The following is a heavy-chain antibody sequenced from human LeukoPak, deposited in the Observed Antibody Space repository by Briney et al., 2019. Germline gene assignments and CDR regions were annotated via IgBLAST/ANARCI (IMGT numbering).Heavy chain of an antibody. CDR1: GGSMSGYF. Sequence: SETLSLTCTVSGGSMSGYFWSWLRQPPGKGLEWIGYIYYSGSTNYNPSLKSRVAISVDTSKNQFSLKLSSVTAADTAVYYCARSITSSWYGDFQHWGQGTLVTVSS. V-gene: IGHV4-59*01. CDR3: ARSITSSWYGDFQH. J-gene: IGHJ1*01. D-gene: IGHD6-13*01. CDR2: IYYSGST.